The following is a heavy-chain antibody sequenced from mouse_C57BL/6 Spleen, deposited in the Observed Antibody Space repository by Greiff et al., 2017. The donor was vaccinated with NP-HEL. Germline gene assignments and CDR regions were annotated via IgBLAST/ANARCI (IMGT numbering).Heavy chain of an antibody. J-gene: IGHJ1*03. V-gene: IGHV5-12*01. D-gene: IGHD1-1*01. CDR3: ARHGYYYGRYFDV. CDR2: ISNGGGST. CDR1: GFTFSDYY. Sequence: EVMLVESGGGLVQPGGSLKLSCAASGFTFSDYYMYWVRQTPEKRLEWVAYISNGGGSTYYPDTVKGRFTISRDNAKNTLYLQMSRLKSEDTAMYYCARHGYYYGRYFDVWGTGTTVTVSS.